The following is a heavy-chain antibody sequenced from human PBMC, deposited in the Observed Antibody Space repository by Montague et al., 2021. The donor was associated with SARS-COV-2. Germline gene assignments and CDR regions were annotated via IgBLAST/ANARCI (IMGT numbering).Heavy chain of an antibody. V-gene: IGHV4-34*01. Sequence: SETLSLTCAVYGGSFSGYYWSWIRQPPGKGLEWIGEINHSGTTNYNPSLKSRVIISADTFKNQFSLKTSSVTAADTAVYYCARGGRGSRYHLLSDNWFDPWGQGTMVTVSS. CDR3: ARGGRGSRYHLLSDNWFDP. J-gene: IGHJ5*01. CDR2: INHSGTT. CDR1: GGSFSGYY. D-gene: IGHD2-2*01.